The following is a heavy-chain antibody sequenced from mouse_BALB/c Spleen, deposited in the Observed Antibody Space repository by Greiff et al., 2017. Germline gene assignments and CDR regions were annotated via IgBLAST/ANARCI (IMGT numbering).Heavy chain of an antibody. CDR3: ARDSYDWYFDV. CDR1: GYSITSGYY. V-gene: IGHV3-6*02. D-gene: IGHD2-12*01. J-gene: IGHJ1*01. CDR2: ISYDGSN. Sequence: EVHLVESGPGLVKPSQSLSLTCSVTGYSITSGYYWNWIRQFPGNKLEWMGYISYDGSNNYNPSLKNRISITRDTSKNQFFLKLNSVTTEDTATYYCARDSYDWYFDVWGAGTTVTVSS.